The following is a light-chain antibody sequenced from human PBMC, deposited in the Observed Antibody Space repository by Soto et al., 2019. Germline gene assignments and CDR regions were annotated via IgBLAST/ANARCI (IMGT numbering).Light chain of an antibody. CDR2: AAS. J-gene: IGKJ1*01. Sequence: EIVLTQSPDTLSLSPWESATLSCRASQSVRSSYLAWYQQTPGQTPRLLIYAASSRATGIPDRFSGSGSGTDFTLTITRLEPEDFAVYFCLQYGGLPRTFGQGTKVDIK. CDR1: QSVRSSY. CDR3: LQYGGLPRT. V-gene: IGKV3-20*01.